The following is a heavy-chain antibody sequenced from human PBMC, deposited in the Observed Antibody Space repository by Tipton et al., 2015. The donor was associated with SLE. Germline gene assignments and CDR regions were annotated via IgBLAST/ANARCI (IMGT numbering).Heavy chain of an antibody. D-gene: IGHD6-13*01. V-gene: IGHV4-39*01. CDR1: GGSISSSSYY. Sequence: LRLSCTVSGGSISSSSYYWGWIRQPPGKGLEWIGSIYYSGSTYYNPSVKSRVTISVDTSKNQFSLKLSSVTAADTAVYYWARGEYSSSWYPFDYWGQGPLVTVSS. CDR2: IYYSGST. J-gene: IGHJ4*02. CDR3: ARGEYSSSWYPFDY.